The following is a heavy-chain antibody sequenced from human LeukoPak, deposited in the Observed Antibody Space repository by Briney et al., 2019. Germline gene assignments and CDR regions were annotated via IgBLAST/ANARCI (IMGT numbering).Heavy chain of an antibody. Sequence: GGSLRLSCAASGFTFSSYAMSWVRQAPGKGLEWVSAISGSGDNTLYADSVKGRFTISRDNSKNTLYLEMNSLRAEDTAIYYCAKMKGHPLPKYYMDVWGQGTTVTVSS. J-gene: IGHJ6*01. D-gene: IGHD1-26*01. CDR3: AKMKGHPLPKYYMDV. CDR1: GFTFSSYA. CDR2: ISGSGDNT. V-gene: IGHV3-23*01.